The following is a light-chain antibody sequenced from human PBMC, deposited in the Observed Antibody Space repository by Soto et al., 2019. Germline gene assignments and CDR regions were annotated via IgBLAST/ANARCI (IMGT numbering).Light chain of an antibody. Sequence: DIQMTQSPSSLSASVGDRVTITCRASQSITNYLKWYQQKPGRAPKLLIFGASSLQSGVPSRFSGSGYGTDFTLTIRSLQPEDFSTYYCQQSYSTPFTFGGGTEVEFK. V-gene: IGKV1-39*01. J-gene: IGKJ4*01. CDR1: QSITNY. CDR2: GAS. CDR3: QQSYSTPFT.